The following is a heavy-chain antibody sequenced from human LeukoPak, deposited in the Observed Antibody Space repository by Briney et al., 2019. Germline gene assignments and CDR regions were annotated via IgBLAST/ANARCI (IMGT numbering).Heavy chain of an antibody. J-gene: IGHJ4*02. CDR3: ARAAYYYDSSGYYLFDY. Sequence: ASVKVSCKASGYTFTSYDINWVRQATGQGLEWMGWMNPNSGNTGHAQKFQGRVTMTRNTPISTAYMELSSLRSEDTAVYYCARAAYYYDSSGYYLFDYWGQGTLVTVSS. D-gene: IGHD3-22*01. V-gene: IGHV1-8*01. CDR2: MNPNSGNT. CDR1: GYTFTSYD.